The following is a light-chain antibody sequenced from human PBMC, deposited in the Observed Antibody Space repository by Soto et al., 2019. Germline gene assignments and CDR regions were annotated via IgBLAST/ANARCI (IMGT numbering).Light chain of an antibody. CDR1: QSVSNN. CDR2: DVS. Sequence: EIVLTQSPGTLSLSPGERPTLSCSASQSVSNNYLARYQQKPGQSPRLLIYDVSTRATGVPARFSGTGSETDFTLTISGLQSDDSAVYFCQQYNNWPFSFGQGTRLEIK. V-gene: IGKV3-15*01. J-gene: IGKJ5*01. CDR3: QQYNNWPFS.